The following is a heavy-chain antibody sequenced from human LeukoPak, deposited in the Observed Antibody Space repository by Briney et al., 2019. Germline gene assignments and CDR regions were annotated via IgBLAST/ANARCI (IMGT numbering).Heavy chain of an antibody. CDR2: ISVYNANT. CDR1: GYTFTSYG. Sequence: ASVKVSCKASGYTFTSYGISWVRQAPGQGLEWLGWISVYNANTNYAQKLEGRVTMTTDTSTSTAYMELRSLRSDDTAVYYCARGYSSRSPFDIWGQGTVVTVSS. D-gene: IGHD6-13*01. V-gene: IGHV1-18*01. CDR3: ARGYSSRSPFDI. J-gene: IGHJ3*02.